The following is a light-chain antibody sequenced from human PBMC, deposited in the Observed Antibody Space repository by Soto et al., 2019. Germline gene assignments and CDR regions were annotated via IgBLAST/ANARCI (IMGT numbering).Light chain of an antibody. CDR3: HQSYSTPPWT. J-gene: IGKJ1*01. Sequence: DIQMTQSPSSLSASVGDRVTITCRASQSISSYLNWYQQKPGKAPKLLIYAASSLQSGVPSRFSGSGSGTDFPLTISSLQPEDFATYYCHQSYSTPPWTFGQGTKVEIK. CDR1: QSISSY. CDR2: AAS. V-gene: IGKV1-39*01.